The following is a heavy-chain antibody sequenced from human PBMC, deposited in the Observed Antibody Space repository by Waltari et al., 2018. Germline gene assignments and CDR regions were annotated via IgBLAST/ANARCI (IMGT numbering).Heavy chain of an antibody. D-gene: IGHD2-2*01. V-gene: IGHV1-69*02. CDR2: VIPLMDIA. Sequence: QVQLVQSGAEVKTPGSSVKVSCNPSGGSFSSFTFSWLRQAPGQRPEWMGRVIPLMDIAIVDPKCQARITVIAEQSTQTACMELGSLTWEETAMYYSAASSKSWADLDYSGQGTLVTVSS. J-gene: IGHJ4*02. CDR1: GGSFSSFT. CDR3: AASSKSWADLDY.